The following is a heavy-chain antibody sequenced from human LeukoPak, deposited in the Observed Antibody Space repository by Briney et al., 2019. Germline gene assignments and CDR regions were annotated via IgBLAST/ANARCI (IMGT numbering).Heavy chain of an antibody. Sequence: ETLSLTCTVSGGSISSSSYYWGWIRQPPGKGLEWVSYITSGSSTKYYADSVKGRFTISRDNAKNSLYLQMNSLRDEDTAVYYCAREGGLEKYQGIEVPGKQDIWGSYYYYGMDLWGQGTTVIVSS. CDR3: AREGGLEKYQGIEVPGKQDIWGSYYYYGMDL. V-gene: IGHV3-48*02. D-gene: IGHD6-19*01. CDR2: ITSGSSTK. CDR1: GGSISSSS. J-gene: IGHJ6*02.